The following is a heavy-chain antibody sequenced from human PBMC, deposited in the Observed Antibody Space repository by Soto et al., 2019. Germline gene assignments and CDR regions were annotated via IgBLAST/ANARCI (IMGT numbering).Heavy chain of an antibody. CDR2: IWYDGRNK. D-gene: IGHD3-16*01. J-gene: IGHJ4*02. V-gene: IGHV3-33*01. CDR3: ARDHQTYGWDY. Sequence: QVQLVESGGGVVQPGRSLRLSCAASGFTFSSYGMHWVRQAPGKGLEWVAVIWYDGRNKYYADSVKGRFTISRDNYKNTLYLQMKSLRAEDTAVYYCARDHQTYGWDYWGQGTLVTVSS. CDR1: GFTFSSYG.